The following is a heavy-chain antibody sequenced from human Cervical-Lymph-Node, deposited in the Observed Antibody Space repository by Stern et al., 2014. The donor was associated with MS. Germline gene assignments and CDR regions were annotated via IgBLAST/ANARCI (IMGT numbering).Heavy chain of an antibody. CDR3: AREYNWNDRFYGMDV. V-gene: IGHV1-69*01. CDR2: ITPIFGTA. CDR1: GGTFSTYA. Sequence: QVQLVQSGAEVMKPGSSVKVSCKASGGTFSTYAISWVRQAPGPGLEWMGGITPIFGTANYAQKFQGRVTITADESTSTASMELSRLRSEDTAVYYCAREYNWNDRFYGMDVWGQGTPVTVSS. J-gene: IGHJ6*02. D-gene: IGHD1-20*01.